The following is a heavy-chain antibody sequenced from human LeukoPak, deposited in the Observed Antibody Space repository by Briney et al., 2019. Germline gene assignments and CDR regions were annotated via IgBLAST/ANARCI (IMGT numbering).Heavy chain of an antibody. V-gene: IGHV3-21*01. D-gene: IGHD4-11*01. CDR3: ATEGYSNYYFDY. Sequence: PGGSLRLSCAASGFTFSTYRMNWVRQAPGKGLEWVSAINSVSSYIDYADSLKGRFTISRDNAKNSLYLQMNSLRVEDTAVYYCATEGYSNYYFDYWGQGTLVTVSS. CDR2: INSVSSYI. CDR1: GFTFSTYR. J-gene: IGHJ4*02.